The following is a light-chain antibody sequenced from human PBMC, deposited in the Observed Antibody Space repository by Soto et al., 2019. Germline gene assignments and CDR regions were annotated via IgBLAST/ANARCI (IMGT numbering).Light chain of an antibody. CDR2: KAS. CDR3: QHYNSYSQFT. J-gene: IGKJ3*01. CDR1: QSINSW. V-gene: IGKV1-5*03. Sequence: DIPMTQSPSTLSASVGDRVTITCRASQSINSWLAWYQQKPGKAPKLLIYKASTLESGVPSRFSGSGSGTEFTLTIGCLQPDDFATYYCQHYNSYSQFTFGPGTKVDI.